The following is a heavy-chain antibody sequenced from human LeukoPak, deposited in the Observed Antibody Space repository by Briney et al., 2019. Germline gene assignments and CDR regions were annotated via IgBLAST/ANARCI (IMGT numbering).Heavy chain of an antibody. CDR2: IYHSGST. D-gene: IGHD4-17*01. CDR3: ARNRSVTTTPGFDH. J-gene: IGHJ4*02. CDR1: GYSIRSDDY. Sequence: PSETLSLTCAVSGYSIRSDDYWGWIRQSPGKGLEWIGSIYHSGSTHYNPSLKSRVTISVDTSKNQFSLMLSSVTAADTAVYYCARNRSVTTTPGFDHWGQGTLVTVSS. V-gene: IGHV4-38-2*01.